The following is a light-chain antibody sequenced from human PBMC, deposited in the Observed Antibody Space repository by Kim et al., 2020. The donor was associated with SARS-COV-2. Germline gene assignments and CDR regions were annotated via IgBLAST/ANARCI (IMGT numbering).Light chain of an antibody. J-gene: IGKJ4*01. CDR1: QSVHIF. V-gene: IGKV3-11*01. CDR3: SHRITCSLT. Sequence: IVLTQSPATLSLSPGETAILSCRASQSVHIFLAWYQQKPGQSPRLLIYDASNRATGIPARFSGSGSGTDFTLTISSLEPEDFATYYCSHRITCSLTFGGGTKVDIK. CDR2: DAS.